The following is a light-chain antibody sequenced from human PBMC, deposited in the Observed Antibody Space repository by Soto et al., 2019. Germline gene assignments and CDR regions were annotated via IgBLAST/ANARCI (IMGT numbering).Light chain of an antibody. CDR3: GTWDSSLSAFYV. CDR2: ENN. J-gene: IGLJ1*01. V-gene: IGLV1-51*02. Sequence: QSALTQPPSVSAAPGQKVTISCSGSSSNIGNNYVSWYRQLPGTAPKLLIYENNKRPSGIPDRFSGSKSGTSATLGITGLQTGDEADYYCGTWDSSLSAFYVFGTGTKSPS. CDR1: SSNIGNNY.